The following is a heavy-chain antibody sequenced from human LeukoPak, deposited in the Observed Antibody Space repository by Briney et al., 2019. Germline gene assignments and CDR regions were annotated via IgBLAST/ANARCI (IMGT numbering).Heavy chain of an antibody. CDR2: INPNSGGT. D-gene: IGHD2-2*01. CDR1: GYTFTGYY. V-gene: IGHV1-2*06. CDR3: ATPGYCSSTSCSNWFDP. Sequence: GASVKVSCKASGYTFTGYYMHWVRLAPGQGLEWMGRINPNSGGTNYAQKFQGRVTMTRDTSISTAYMELSRLRSDDTAVYYCATPGYCSSTSCSNWFDPWGQGTLVTVSS. J-gene: IGHJ5*02.